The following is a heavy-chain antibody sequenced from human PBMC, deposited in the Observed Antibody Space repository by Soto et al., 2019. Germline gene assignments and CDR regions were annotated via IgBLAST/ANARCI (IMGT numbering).Heavy chain of an antibody. CDR3: AKELENIVVVVAAKGGGAFDI. J-gene: IGHJ3*02. V-gene: IGHV3-30*18. CDR1: GFTFSSYG. D-gene: IGHD2-15*01. CDR2: ISYEGSNK. Sequence: GGSLRLSWAASGFTFSSYGMHWVRQAPVKGLDWVAVISYEGSNKYYADSMKGRFTISRDNSKNTLYLQMNSLRAEDTAVYYCAKELENIVVVVAAKGGGAFDIWGQGT.